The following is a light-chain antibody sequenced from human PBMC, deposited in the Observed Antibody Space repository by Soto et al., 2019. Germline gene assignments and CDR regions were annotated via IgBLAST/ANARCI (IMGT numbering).Light chain of an antibody. J-gene: IGLJ3*02. CDR3: AACDDSLNGHWV. CDR2: SNN. CDR1: SSNIGSNT. V-gene: IGLV1-44*01. Sequence: QSVLTQPPSASGTPGQRVTISCSGSSSNIGSNTVNWYQQLPGTAPKPLIYSNNQRPSGVPDRFSGSKSGTSASLAISGLQSEDEADYYCAACDDSLNGHWVFGGGTKLTVL.